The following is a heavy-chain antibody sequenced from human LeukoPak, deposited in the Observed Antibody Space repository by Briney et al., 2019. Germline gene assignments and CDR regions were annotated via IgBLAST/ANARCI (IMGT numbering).Heavy chain of an antibody. CDR1: GYTFTSYY. CDR2: INPSGGST. Sequence: ASVKVSCKASGYTFTSYYMHWVRQAPGQGLEWMGIINPSGGSTSYVENVKGRFTITRDIAKNTLYLEMSSLRAEDTAVYYCARASRYFDWLAPPRTTVFGYYFDYWGQGTLVTVSS. D-gene: IGHD3-9*01. V-gene: IGHV1-46*04. CDR3: ARASRYFDWLAPPRTTVFGYYFDY. J-gene: IGHJ4*02.